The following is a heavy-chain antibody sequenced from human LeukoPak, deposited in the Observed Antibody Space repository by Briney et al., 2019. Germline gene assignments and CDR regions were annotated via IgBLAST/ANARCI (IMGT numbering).Heavy chain of an antibody. CDR3: ARDNPLWTSGDYFDY. V-gene: IGHV7-4-1*02. J-gene: IGHJ4*02. Sequence: GASVKVSCNASGYTFTSYAMNWVRQAPGQGLEWMGWINTNTGNPTYAQGFTGRFVFSLDTSVSTAYLQMSSLKAEDTAVYYCARDNPLWTSGDYFDYWGQGTLVTVSS. CDR1: GYTFTSYA. CDR2: INTNTGNP. D-gene: IGHD1-1*01.